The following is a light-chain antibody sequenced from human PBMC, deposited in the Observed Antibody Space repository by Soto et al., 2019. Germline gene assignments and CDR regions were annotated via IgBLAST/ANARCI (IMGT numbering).Light chain of an antibody. J-gene: IGLJ2*01. V-gene: IGLV4-69*01. CDR3: QTWGTGIVV. CDR2: LNSDGSH. Sequence: QSVLTQSPSASASLGASVKLTCTLSSGHSNYAIAWHQQQPEKGPRYLMKLNSDGSHGKGDGIPDRFSGSSSGAERYLTISSLQSEDEADYYCQTWGTGIVVFGGGTKLTVL. CDR1: SGHSNYA.